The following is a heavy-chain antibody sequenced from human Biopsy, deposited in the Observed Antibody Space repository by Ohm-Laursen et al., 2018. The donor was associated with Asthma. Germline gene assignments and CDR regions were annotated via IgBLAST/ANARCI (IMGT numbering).Heavy chain of an antibody. Sequence: SSLRLSCAASGFTFSSYGMHWVRQAPGKGLEWVAVISYDGTNTFSADSVRGRFTVSRDNSRNTLYLQLNSLRAEDTAVYYCAKDARSYIRNYHDIDFWGQGTLVTVAS. J-gene: IGHJ4*02. CDR2: ISYDGTNT. V-gene: IGHV3-30*18. D-gene: IGHD1-7*01. CDR1: GFTFSSYG. CDR3: AKDARSYIRNYHDIDF.